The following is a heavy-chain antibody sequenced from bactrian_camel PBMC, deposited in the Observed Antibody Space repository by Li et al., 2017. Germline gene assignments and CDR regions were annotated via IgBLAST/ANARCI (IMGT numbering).Heavy chain of an antibody. D-gene: IGHD3*01. CDR2: IYTGGGST. Sequence: QLVESGGGSVQAGGSLRLSYAASGYTYSSNCMGWFRQAPGKEREGVAAIYTGGGSTYYADSVKGRFTISQDNAKNTLYLQMNSLRPEDTAMYYCAAGGGNGDFCYTGERSMDYWGQGTQVTVS. J-gene: IGHJ4*01. CDR1: GYTYSSNC. V-gene: IGHV3S28*01. CDR3: AAGGGNGDFCYTGERSMDY.